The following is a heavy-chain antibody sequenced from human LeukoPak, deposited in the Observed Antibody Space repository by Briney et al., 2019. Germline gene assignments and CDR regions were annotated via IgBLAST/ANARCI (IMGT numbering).Heavy chain of an antibody. CDR2: IIPILGIA. CDR1: GGTFSSYA. J-gene: IGHJ4*02. V-gene: IGHV1-69*04. D-gene: IGHD3-22*01. Sequence: SSVNVSCKASGGTFSSYAISWVRQAPGQGLEWMGRIIPILGIANYAQKFQGRVTITADKSTSTAYMELSSLRSEDTAVYYCARDKLTVIVVAHFDYWGQGTLVTVSS. CDR3: ARDKLTVIVVAHFDY.